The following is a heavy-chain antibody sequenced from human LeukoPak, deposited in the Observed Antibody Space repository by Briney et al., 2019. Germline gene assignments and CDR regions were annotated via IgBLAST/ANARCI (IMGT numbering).Heavy chain of an antibody. V-gene: IGHV3-23*01. J-gene: IGHJ4*02. D-gene: IGHD1-14*01. CDR2: IFGSGDVT. Sequence: GGSLRLSCAGSGFSFSTYTMNWVRQAPGKGPQWVSGIFGSGDVTYFADSVKGRFTTSRDNSKNTVYLQMNSLRDEDTAVYYCAKDRVPDSRWDIDYWGQGTLVTVSS. CDR3: AKDRVPDSRWDIDY. CDR1: GFSFSTYT.